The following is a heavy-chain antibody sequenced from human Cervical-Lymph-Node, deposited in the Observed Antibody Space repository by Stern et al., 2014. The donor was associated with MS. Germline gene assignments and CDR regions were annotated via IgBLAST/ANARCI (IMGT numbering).Heavy chain of an antibody. V-gene: IGHV1-69*06. CDR1: GGTFSNSG. Sequence: QVQLVQSGAEVKRPGSSVKVSCKASGGTFSNSGISWVRQAPGPGLEWMGGIIPLVGSTNYARKFQGRLTITADKYTTTAYMALRSLRSDDTAVYCARDLGVGLTVSWGQGTVVTVSS. D-gene: IGHD1-26*01. CDR2: IIPLVGST. CDR3: ARDLGVGLTVS. J-gene: IGHJ5*02.